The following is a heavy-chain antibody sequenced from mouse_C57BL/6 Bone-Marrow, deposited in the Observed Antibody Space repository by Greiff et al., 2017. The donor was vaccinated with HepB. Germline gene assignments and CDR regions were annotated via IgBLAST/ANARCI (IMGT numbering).Heavy chain of an antibody. Sequence: EVQLQQSGPELVKPGASVKISCKASGYSFTDYNMNWVKQSNGKSLEWIGVINPKYGTTSYNQKFKGKATLTVDQSSSTAYMQLNSLTSEDSAVYYCARGGSSVYGLIWFAYWGQGTLVTVSA. CDR3: ARGGSSVYGLIWFAY. CDR1: GYSFTDYN. D-gene: IGHD3-2*02. V-gene: IGHV1-39*01. J-gene: IGHJ3*01. CDR2: INPKYGTT.